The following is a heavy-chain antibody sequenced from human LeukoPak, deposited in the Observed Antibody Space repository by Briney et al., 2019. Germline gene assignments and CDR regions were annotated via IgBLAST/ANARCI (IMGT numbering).Heavy chain of an antibody. CDR2: IYTSGST. J-gene: IGHJ4*02. V-gene: IGHV4-61*02. Sequence: SETLSLTCTVSGGSISSGSYYWSWIRQPAGKGLEWIGRIYTSGSTNYNPSLKSRVTISVDTSKNQFSLKLSSVTAADTAVYYCARGGYSSSWAILHWGQGTLVTVSS. CDR1: GGSISSGSYY. CDR3: ARGGYSSSWAILH. D-gene: IGHD6-13*01.